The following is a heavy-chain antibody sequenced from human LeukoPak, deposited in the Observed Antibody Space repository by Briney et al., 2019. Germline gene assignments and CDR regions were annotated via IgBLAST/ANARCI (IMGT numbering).Heavy chain of an antibody. CDR2: IYYSGNT. Sequence: SETLSLTCTVSGGFINNYYWSWIRQPPGKGLEWIGYIYYSGNTNFNPSLKSRVTISVDTSKNQFSLRLTSVTAADTAVYYCAKLGPSAWYEAFDIWGQGTMVTVSS. CDR1: GGFINNYY. D-gene: IGHD6-19*01. CDR3: AKLGPSAWYEAFDI. J-gene: IGHJ3*02. V-gene: IGHV4-59*01.